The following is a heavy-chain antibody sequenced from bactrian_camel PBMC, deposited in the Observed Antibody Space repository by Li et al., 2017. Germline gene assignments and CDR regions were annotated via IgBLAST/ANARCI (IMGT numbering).Heavy chain of an antibody. J-gene: IGHJ4*01. V-gene: IGHV3S53*01. Sequence: HVQLVESGGGSVQAGESLRLSCVVSGYRYSTYCMGWFRQVPGNEREPLASIDSDGRTSVADSVKGRFTISQDGAKNTLYLHMNNLKPEDTAMYHCAARPPGTYPHLWFGYDHWGQGTQVTVS. CDR3: AARPPGTYPHLWFGYDH. CDR1: GYRYSTYC. CDR2: IDSDGRT. D-gene: IGHD1*01.